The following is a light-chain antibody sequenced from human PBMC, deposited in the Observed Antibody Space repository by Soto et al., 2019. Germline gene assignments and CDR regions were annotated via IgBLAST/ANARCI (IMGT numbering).Light chain of an antibody. CDR1: PSDIGAYNY. CDR3: GSYTISSTLLI. CDR2: DVT. Sequence: QSALTQPASVSGSPGQSITISCSGTPSDIGAYNYVSWYQHLPGKAPKVIIYDVTNRPSGVSSRFSGSKSGITASLTISGLQAEEEANYSGGSYTISSTLLIFGGGTKLTVL. V-gene: IGLV2-14*03. J-gene: IGLJ2*01.